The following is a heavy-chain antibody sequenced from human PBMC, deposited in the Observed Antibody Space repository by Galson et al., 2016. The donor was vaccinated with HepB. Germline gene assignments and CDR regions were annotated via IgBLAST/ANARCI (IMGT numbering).Heavy chain of an antibody. CDR1: GFTFSRYW. CDR3: ASAVRGYSVDI. D-gene: IGHD5-18*01. CDR2: ISGDGNTR. J-gene: IGHJ3*02. V-gene: IGHV3-74*01. Sequence: SLRLSCAVSGFTFSRYWMHWVRQAPGKGLVWVSRISGDGNTRHYADSVKGRFSISRDNARNTLYLQINSLRAEDTALYYCASAVRGYSVDIWGQGTMVTVSS.